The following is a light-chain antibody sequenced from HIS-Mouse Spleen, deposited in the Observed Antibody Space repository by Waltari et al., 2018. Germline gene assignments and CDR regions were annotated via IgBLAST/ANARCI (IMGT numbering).Light chain of an antibody. CDR3: QQRSNWPPEYT. Sequence: ELVLTQSPATLSLSPGERATLPCRASQSVSSYLAWYQQKPGQAPRLLIYDASNRATGIPARFSGSGSGTDFTLTISSLEPEDFAVYYCQQRSNWPPEYTFGQGTKLEIK. CDR1: QSVSSY. CDR2: DAS. J-gene: IGKJ2*01. V-gene: IGKV3-11*01.